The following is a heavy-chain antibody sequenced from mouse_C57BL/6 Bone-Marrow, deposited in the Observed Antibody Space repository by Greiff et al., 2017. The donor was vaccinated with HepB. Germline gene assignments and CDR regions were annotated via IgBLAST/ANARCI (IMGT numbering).Heavy chain of an antibody. J-gene: IGHJ4*01. CDR1: GYTFTSYW. Sequence: QVQLQQPGAELVKPGASVKLSCKASGYTFTSYWMHWVKQRPGRGLEWIGRIGPNSGGTKYNEKLKSKATMTVDKPSSTAYMPLSSLTSEDSAVYYCARSLYYYGSRRYAMDYWGQGTSVTVSS. V-gene: IGHV1-72*01. CDR3: ARSLYYYGSRRYAMDY. CDR2: IGPNSGGT. D-gene: IGHD1-1*01.